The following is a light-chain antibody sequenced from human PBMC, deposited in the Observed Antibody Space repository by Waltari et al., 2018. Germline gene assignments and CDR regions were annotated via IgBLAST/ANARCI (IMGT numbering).Light chain of an antibody. CDR1: SGHSSNV. CDR2: VNRDGRH. CDR3: QTGGHGTWV. Sequence: QLVLTQSPSASASLGSSVKLTCTLSSGHSSNVIAWHQQQPEKGPRYLMKVNRDGRHSKGDTIPRRFAGSSSGAEHYLAISSLQSEDEADYYCQTGGHGTWVLGGGNKLTVL. V-gene: IGLV4-69*01. J-gene: IGLJ3*02.